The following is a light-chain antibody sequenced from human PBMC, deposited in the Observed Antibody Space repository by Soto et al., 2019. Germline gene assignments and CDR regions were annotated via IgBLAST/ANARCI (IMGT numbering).Light chain of an antibody. CDR3: CSYARSTTFV. V-gene: IGLV2-23*02. CDR2: EVD. Sequence: QSALTQPASVSGSPGQSITISCTGTSSDIGSYNVVSWYQQHPGTAPKLMIYEVDKRPSGVSHRFSGSKSGNTASLTISGLQSGDEADYYCCSYARSTTFVFGGGTKVTVL. CDR1: SSDIGSYNV. J-gene: IGLJ1*01.